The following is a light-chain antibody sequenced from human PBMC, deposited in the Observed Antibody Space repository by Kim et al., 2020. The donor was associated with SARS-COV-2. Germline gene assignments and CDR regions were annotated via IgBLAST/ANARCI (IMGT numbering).Light chain of an antibody. CDR1: STKIGAGCK. V-gene: IGLV1-40*01. CDR2: DNS. Sequence: RVTTCCTGISTKIGAGCKVHWYQQLPGTAPKLLIYDNSNRPSGVPDRFSAYKSGGAASLAITGLQAEDEADYYCQSYDSSLSGSVFGGGTQLTVL. CDR3: QSYDSSLSGSV. J-gene: IGLJ2*01.